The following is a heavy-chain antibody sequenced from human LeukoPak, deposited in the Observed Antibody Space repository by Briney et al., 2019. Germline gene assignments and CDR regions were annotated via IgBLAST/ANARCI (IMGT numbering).Heavy chain of an antibody. V-gene: IGHV4-61*02. Sequence: PSETLSLTCTVSGGSISSGSYYWSWIRQPAGKGLEWIGRIYTSGSTNYNPSLKSRVTISVDTSKNQFSLKLSSVTAADTTVYYCARGSTIFGVVIIQGAFDIWGQGTMVTVSS. J-gene: IGHJ3*02. CDR1: GGSISSGSYY. CDR2: IYTSGST. CDR3: ARGSTIFGVVIIQGAFDI. D-gene: IGHD3-3*01.